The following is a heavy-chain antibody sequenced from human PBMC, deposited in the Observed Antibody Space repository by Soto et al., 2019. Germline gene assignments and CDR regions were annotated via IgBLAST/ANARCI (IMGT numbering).Heavy chain of an antibody. CDR2: FSLSGTT. D-gene: IGHD2-8*02. V-gene: IGHV4-4*07. J-gene: IGHJ4*02. CDR3: ARGITPPDAPAWYYFDS. Sequence: SETLSLTCTVSGASITGSSYWSWIRQPAGKGLEWIGRFSLSGTTNYNPSLRSRVTMSADVSKNQFSLRLTSVTAADTALYYCARGITPPDAPAWYYFDSWGQGTLVTVS. CDR1: GASITGSSY.